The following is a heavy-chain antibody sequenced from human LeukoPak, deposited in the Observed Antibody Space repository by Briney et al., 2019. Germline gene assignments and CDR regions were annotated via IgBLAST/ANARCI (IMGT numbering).Heavy chain of an antibody. Sequence: PSETLSLTCTVSHDSISSYYWSWIRQSPGEGLEWIGYVYVSGSTNYNPSLESRVAMSLDTSKNQFTLKLRSMTAADTAVYYCARAGSGWLVDYWGQGTLVTVSS. CDR1: HDSISSYY. CDR3: ARAGSGWLVDY. D-gene: IGHD6-19*01. CDR2: VYVSGST. J-gene: IGHJ4*02. V-gene: IGHV4-59*01.